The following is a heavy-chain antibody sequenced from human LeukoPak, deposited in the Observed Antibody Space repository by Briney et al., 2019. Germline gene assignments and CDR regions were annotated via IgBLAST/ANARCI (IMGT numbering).Heavy chain of an antibody. D-gene: IGHD2-15*01. CDR2: IYYSGST. J-gene: IGHJ3*02. CDR3: ARQDRDIVVVVAATGAFDI. Sequence: SETLSLTCTVSGGSISSSSYYWGWIRQPPGKGLEWIGSIYYSGSTYYNPSLKSRVTISVDTSKNQFSLKLSSVTAADTAVYYCARQDRDIVVVVAATGAFDIWGQGTMVTSLQ. CDR1: GGSISSSSYY. V-gene: IGHV4-39*01.